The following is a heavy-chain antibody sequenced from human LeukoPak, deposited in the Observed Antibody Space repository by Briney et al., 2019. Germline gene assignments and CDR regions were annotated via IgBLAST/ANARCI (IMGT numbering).Heavy chain of an antibody. V-gene: IGHV4-59*01. D-gene: IGHD3-3*02. CDR3: ARAKDFGVVRSFGD. Sequence: SETLCPSPTVSGGSISSYYWSRIRQPPGEGLELIGYIFDSGYTNYNTSPDSLANLAVNTSKNLFFLKLTSVTAADTACYYCARAKDFGVVRSFGDWGPGAMVTVSS. CDR1: GGSISSYY. CDR2: IFDSGYT. J-gene: IGHJ1*01.